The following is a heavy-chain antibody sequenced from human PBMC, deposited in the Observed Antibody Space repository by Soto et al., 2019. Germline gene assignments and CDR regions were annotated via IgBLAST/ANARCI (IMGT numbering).Heavy chain of an antibody. CDR3: ARSYYDSTGFAVDP. V-gene: IGHV4-34*01. CDR1: GGSFSGYY. J-gene: IGHJ5*02. CDR2: INHSGST. D-gene: IGHD3-22*01. Sequence: SETLSLTCAVYGGSFSGYYWTWIRQPPGTGLEWIGEINHSGSTNYNPSLKSRVTISVDTSKNQFSLKLTSVTASDTAVYYCARSYYDSTGFAVDPWGQGTRVTVSS.